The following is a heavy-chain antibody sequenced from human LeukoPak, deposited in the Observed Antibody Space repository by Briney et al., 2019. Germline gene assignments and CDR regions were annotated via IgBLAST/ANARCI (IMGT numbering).Heavy chain of an antibody. J-gene: IGHJ3*02. CDR2: MYHSGST. CDR3: ARRDGYNGDAFDI. V-gene: IGHV4-38-2*02. CDR1: GYSINSAYY. D-gene: IGHD5-24*01. Sequence: PSETLSLTCTVSGYSINSAYYWGWIRQPPGKGLEWIGSMYHSGSTYYNPSLQSRVTISVDTSKNQFSLKLSSVTAADTAVYYCARRDGYNGDAFDIWGQGTMVTVSS.